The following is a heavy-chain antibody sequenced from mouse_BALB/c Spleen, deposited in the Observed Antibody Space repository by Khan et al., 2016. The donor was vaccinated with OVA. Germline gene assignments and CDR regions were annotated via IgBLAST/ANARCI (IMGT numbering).Heavy chain of an antibody. D-gene: IGHD2-4*01. V-gene: IGHV3-2*02. CDR2: IHYSGNT. CDR3: TRKDYYDYDAFPY. Sequence: EVQLQESGPGLVKPSQSLSLTCTVTGYSITSESAWNWLRHFPGNKLEWMGYIHYSGNTRYNPSLKSRISITRDTSKNQFFLQLNSVTTEDTATYYCTRKDYYDYDAFPYWGQGTLVTVSA. CDR1: GYSITSESA. J-gene: IGHJ3*01.